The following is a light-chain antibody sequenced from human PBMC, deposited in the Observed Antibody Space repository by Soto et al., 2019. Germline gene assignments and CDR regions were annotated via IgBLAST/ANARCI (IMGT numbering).Light chain of an antibody. V-gene: IGKV3-15*01. CDR3: QQYNNWPPYT. Sequence: EIVMTQSPATLSVSPGERATLSCRASQSVSSNLAWYQQKPGQAPRLPIYGASTRATGIPARFSGSGSGTEFTFTISSLQSEDFAVYYCQQYNNWPPYTFGQGTKLEIK. CDR2: GAS. CDR1: QSVSSN. J-gene: IGKJ2*01.